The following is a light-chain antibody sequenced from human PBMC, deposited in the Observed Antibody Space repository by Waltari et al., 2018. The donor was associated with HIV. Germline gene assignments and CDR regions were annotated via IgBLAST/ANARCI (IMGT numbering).Light chain of an antibody. CDR1: SSNVGSDDL. Sequence: QSALTQPASVSGSPGQSITISCTGTSSNVGSDDLVSWYQKHPGEAPKLIIYEVTKRPAGVSNRFSGSKSGNTASLTISGRQAEDEADYYCCSCPRSGIRYVFGTGTKVTVL. CDR3: CSCPRSGIRYV. V-gene: IGLV2-23*02. J-gene: IGLJ1*01. CDR2: EVT.